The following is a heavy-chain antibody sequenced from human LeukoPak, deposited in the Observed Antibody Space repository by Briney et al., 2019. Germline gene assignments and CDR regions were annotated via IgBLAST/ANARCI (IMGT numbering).Heavy chain of an antibody. J-gene: IGHJ4*02. CDR3: ARDIREYYDSSGYRN. V-gene: IGHV3-30*14. Sequence: GGSLRLSCAASGFTFSSYAMHWVRQAPGKGLEWVAVISYDGSNKYYADSVKGRFTISRDNSKNTLYLQMNSLRAEDTAVYYCARDIREYYDSSGYRNWGQGTLVTVSS. CDR2: ISYDGSNK. D-gene: IGHD3-22*01. CDR1: GFTFSSYA.